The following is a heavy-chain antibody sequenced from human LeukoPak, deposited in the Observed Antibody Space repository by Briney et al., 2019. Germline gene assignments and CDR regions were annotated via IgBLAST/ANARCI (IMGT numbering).Heavy chain of an antibody. J-gene: IGHJ4*02. V-gene: IGHV4-34*01. CDR2: INHSGST. D-gene: IGHD3-10*01. CDR1: GGSFSGYY. Sequence: SETLSLTCAVYGGSFSGYYWSWIRQPPGKGLEWIGEINHSGSTNYNPSLKSRVTISVDTSKNQFSLKLSSVTAADTAVYYCARMNYYGSGSLDYWGQGTLVTVSS. CDR3: ARMNYYGSGSLDY.